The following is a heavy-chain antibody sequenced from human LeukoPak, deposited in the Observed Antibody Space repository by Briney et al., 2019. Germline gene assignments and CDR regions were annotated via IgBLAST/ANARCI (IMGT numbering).Heavy chain of an antibody. CDR3: ARLYGDYGLRY. Sequence: GGSLRLSCAASGFTFSSYWMHWVRQAPGKGLVWVSRINSDGSSTSYADSVKGRFTIPRDNAKNTLYLQMNSLRAEDTAVYYCARLYGDYGLRYWGQGTLVTVSS. J-gene: IGHJ4*02. CDR2: INSDGSST. CDR1: GFTFSSYW. D-gene: IGHD4-17*01. V-gene: IGHV3-74*01.